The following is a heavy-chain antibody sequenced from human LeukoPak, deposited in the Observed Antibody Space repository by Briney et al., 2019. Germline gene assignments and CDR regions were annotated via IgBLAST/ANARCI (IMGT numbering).Heavy chain of an antibody. CDR3: ARHLELGFDY. Sequence: SETLSLTCTVSGYSISSGYSWSWIRQPPGKGLEWIGYIYYCGSTNYNPSLKSRVTISVDTSKNQFSLKLSSVTAADTAVYYCARHLELGFDYWGQGTLVTVSS. D-gene: IGHD1-7*01. V-gene: IGHV4-59*08. J-gene: IGHJ4*02. CDR1: GYSISSGYS. CDR2: IYYCGST.